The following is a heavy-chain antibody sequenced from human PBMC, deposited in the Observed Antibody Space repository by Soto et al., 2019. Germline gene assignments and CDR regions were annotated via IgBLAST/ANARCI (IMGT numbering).Heavy chain of an antibody. Sequence: VQLLESGGGLVQPGGSLRLSCVVSVFTLGYYGVTWVRQAPGKGLEWVSGFSGGSGTTHYRDSVRGRCTISRDDSKSTMYLKMNRRGVDDTAVYYCVKWNGCRDHWGPGTLGTVSS. CDR3: VKWNGCRDH. CDR2: FSGGSGTT. CDR1: VFTLGYYG. V-gene: IGHV3-23*01. D-gene: IGHD1-1*01. J-gene: IGHJ4*02.